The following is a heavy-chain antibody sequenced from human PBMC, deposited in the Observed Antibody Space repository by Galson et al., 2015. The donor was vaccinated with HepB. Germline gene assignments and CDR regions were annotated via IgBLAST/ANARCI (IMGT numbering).Heavy chain of an antibody. CDR1: GDTFSSYP. V-gene: IGHV1-69*13. CDR3: ASGHGGSESFYKYNWFDP. Sequence: SVKVSCKASGDTFSSYPISWVRQAPGQGLEWMGGVIPLFGTTNYAQQFQGRVTITADESTTTVYMELSSLRSEDTAVYYCASGHGGSESFYKYNWFDPWGQGTLVTVSS. D-gene: IGHD3-10*01. J-gene: IGHJ5*02. CDR2: VIPLFGTT.